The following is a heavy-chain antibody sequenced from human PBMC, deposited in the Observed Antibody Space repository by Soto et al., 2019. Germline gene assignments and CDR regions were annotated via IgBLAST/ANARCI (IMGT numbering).Heavy chain of an antibody. J-gene: IGHJ4*01. V-gene: IGHV6-1*01. CDR2: TYNRSEWFN. Sequence: SQTLSLTCAISGDSVSSNSACSNWIRQSPSRGLEWLGRTYNRSEWFNEYAVSVKRRITINPGASRNKISLQLNSVTPEDTARYDCARDSDFAYWGRGTQVTVSS. CDR1: GDSVSSNSAC. CDR3: ARDSDFAY. D-gene: IGHD5-18*01.